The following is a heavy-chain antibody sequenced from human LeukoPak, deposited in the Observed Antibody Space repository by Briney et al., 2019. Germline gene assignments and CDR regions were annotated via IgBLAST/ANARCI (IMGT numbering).Heavy chain of an antibody. Sequence: GPSVKVFCRSCVYTLTGYYMHWVRQARGQGLEWMGGINPNSGGTNYAQKFQGRGTMTRDTSVSTAYRDLGSARSDDRAVYSAARAGGIVDTAMIYFDYWGQGTLVTVSS. V-gene: IGHV1-2*02. CDR1: VYTLTGYY. CDR3: ARAGGIVDTAMIYFDY. J-gene: IGHJ4*02. CDR2: INPNSGGT. D-gene: IGHD5-18*01.